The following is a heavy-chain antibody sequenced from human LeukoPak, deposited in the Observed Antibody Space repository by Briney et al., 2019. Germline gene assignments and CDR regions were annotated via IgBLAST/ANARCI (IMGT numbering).Heavy chain of an antibody. Sequence: GSSVKVSCKASGGTFSSYAISWVRQASGQGLEWMGGIIPIFGTANYAQKFQGRVTITADESTSTAYMELSSLRSEDTAVYYCARGAAAGLNWFDPWGQGTLVTVSS. CDR2: IIPIFGTA. CDR3: ARGAAAGLNWFDP. CDR1: GGTFSSYA. V-gene: IGHV1-69*01. D-gene: IGHD6-13*01. J-gene: IGHJ5*02.